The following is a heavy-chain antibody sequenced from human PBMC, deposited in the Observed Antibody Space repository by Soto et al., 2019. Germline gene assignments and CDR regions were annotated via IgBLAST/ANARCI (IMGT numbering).Heavy chain of an antibody. CDR1: GGSISSSSYY. J-gene: IGHJ5*02. D-gene: IGHD3-3*01. V-gene: IGHV4-39*01. CDR2: IYYSGST. CDR3: ARHHILGWGTKNWFDP. Sequence: SETLSLTCTVSGGSISSSSYYWGWIRQPPGKGLEWIGSIYYSGSTYYNPSLKSRVTISVDTSKNQFSLKLSSVTAADTAVYYCARHHILGWGTKNWFDPWGQGTLVTVSS.